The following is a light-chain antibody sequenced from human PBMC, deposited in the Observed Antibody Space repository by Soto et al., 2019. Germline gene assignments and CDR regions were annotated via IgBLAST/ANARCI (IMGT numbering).Light chain of an antibody. CDR2: EGS. J-gene: IGLJ2*01. CDR1: SSDVGSYNV. V-gene: IGLV2-23*01. Sequence: QSALTQPASVSGSPGQSITISCTGTSSDVGSYNVVSWYQQHPGKAPKHLIYEGSKRPSGVSNRFSGSKSGYTASLTISGLQAEDEADYYCCSYAGSNTLVFGGGTKLTVL. CDR3: CSYAGSNTLV.